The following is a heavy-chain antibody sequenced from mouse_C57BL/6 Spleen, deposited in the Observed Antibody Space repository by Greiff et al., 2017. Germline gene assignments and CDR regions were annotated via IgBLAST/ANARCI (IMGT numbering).Heavy chain of an antibody. CDR3: AKKGMDDYDDYWYFDV. CDR1: GFSLTSYG. D-gene: IGHD2-4*01. J-gene: IGHJ1*03. Sequence: QVQLKESGPGLVQPSQSLSITCTVSGFSLTSYGVHWVRQSPGKGLEWLGVIWRGGSTDYNAAFMSRLSITKDNSKSQVFFKMNSLQADDTAIYYCAKKGMDDYDDYWYFDVWGTGTTVTVSS. CDR2: IWRGGST. V-gene: IGHV2-5*01.